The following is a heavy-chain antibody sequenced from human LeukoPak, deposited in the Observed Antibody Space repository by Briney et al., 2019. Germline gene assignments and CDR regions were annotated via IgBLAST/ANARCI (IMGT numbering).Heavy chain of an antibody. CDR2: IYYSGST. CDR3: ARMDIGYCSSTSCYSFDY. CDR1: GGSISSYY. J-gene: IGHJ4*02. V-gene: IGHV4-59*01. Sequence: NSSETLSLTCTASGGSISSYYWSWIRQPPGKGLEWIGYIYYSGSTNYNPSLKSRVTISVDTSKNQFSLKLSSVTAADTAVYYCARMDIGYCSSTSCYSFDYWGQGTLVTVSS. D-gene: IGHD2-2*01.